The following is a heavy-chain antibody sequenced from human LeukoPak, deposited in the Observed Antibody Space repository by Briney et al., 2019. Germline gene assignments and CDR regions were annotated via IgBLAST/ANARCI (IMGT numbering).Heavy chain of an antibody. CDR3: AREGGIAAAGIFDY. Sequence: PSETLSLTCTVSGGSISSYYWSWIRQPPGKGLEWIGYIYYSGSTNYNPSLKSRVTISVDTSKNQFSLKLSSVTAADTAVYYCAREGGIAAAGIFDYWGQGTLVTVSS. J-gene: IGHJ4*02. CDR2: IYYSGST. D-gene: IGHD6-13*01. V-gene: IGHV4-59*01. CDR1: GGSISSYY.